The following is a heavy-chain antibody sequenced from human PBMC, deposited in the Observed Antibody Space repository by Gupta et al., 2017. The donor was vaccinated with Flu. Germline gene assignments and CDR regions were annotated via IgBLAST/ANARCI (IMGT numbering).Heavy chain of an antibody. CDR3: AGVSHDDDWGLYHYDS. D-gene: IGHD3-9*01. Sequence: EVQLVESGGDLVKPGGSLRLSCVASGFLSSDYTMDWVRQTPGKGLDWVASINTDGDKNNSAYAVNVQCSISSDEDNKSVFLQMNKHKVEDKDMSYCAGVSHDDDWGLYHYDSWGLGTRVTVSS. CDR2: INTDGDKN. V-gene: IGHV3-21*04. CDR1: GFLSSDYT. J-gene: IGHJ5*01.